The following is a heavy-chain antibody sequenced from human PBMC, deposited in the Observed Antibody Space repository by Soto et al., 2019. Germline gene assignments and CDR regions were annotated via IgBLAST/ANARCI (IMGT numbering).Heavy chain of an antibody. CDR2: ISSSSSTI. Sequence: PGGSLRLSCAASGFTFSSYSMNWVRQAPGKGLEWFSYISSSSSTIYYADSVKGLFTISRDNANNSLYLQMNSLRAEDTALYYCARHPERIAQIGWFDPWGQGTLVTVSS. D-gene: IGHD6-13*01. V-gene: IGHV3-48*01. CDR3: ARHPERIAQIGWFDP. CDR1: GFTFSSYS. J-gene: IGHJ5*02.